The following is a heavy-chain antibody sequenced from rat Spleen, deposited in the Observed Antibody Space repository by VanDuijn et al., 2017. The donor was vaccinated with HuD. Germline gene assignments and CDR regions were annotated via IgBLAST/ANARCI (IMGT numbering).Heavy chain of an antibody. D-gene: IGHD1-12*01. CDR2: ISSGGST. CDR1: GFSLIRNG. J-gene: IGHJ3*01. CDR3: ARSMMT. V-gene: IGHV2S12*01. Sequence: QVQLKESGPGLVQPSQTLSLTCTVSGFSLIRNGVSWVRQPPGKGLEWIAAISSGGSTYYNSALKSRLSISRDTSKRQVFLKMNSLQTEDTAMYFCARSMMTWGQGTLVTVSS.